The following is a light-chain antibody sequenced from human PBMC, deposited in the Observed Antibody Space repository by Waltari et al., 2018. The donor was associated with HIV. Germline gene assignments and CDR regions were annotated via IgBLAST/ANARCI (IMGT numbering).Light chain of an antibody. J-gene: IGLJ2*01. CDR3: FSCAGNNYLL. CDR1: SSDIGLYNF. Sequence: QSALTQPPSASGSPGQSVTISCAGTSSDIGLYNFVSWYQHHPGKAPKLMLSEVSRRPSGVPDRFSGSKSGNTASLTVSGLQAEDEAAYYCFSCAGNNYLLFGGGTKLTVL. CDR2: EVS. V-gene: IGLV2-8*01.